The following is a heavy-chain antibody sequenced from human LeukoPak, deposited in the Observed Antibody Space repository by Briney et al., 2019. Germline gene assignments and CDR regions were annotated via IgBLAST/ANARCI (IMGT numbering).Heavy chain of an antibody. CDR1: SYSISSGYY. D-gene: IGHD3-10*01. CDR2: IYHSGVT. CDR3: AREEVDYNPAGL. Sequence: PSETLSLTCSVSSYSISSGYYWGWIRQPPGKGLEWIGSIYHSGVTYYNPSLKSRVTISVDTSKNQFSLRLNSVTAADTAVYYCAREEVDYNPAGLWGQGILVTVSS. J-gene: IGHJ4*02. V-gene: IGHV4-38-2*02.